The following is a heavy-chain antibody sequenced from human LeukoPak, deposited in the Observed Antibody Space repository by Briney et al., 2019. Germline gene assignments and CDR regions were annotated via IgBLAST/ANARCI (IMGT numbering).Heavy chain of an antibody. J-gene: IGHJ6*02. Sequence: PGGSLRLSCAASGFTFSSYGMHWVRQAPGKGLEWVAFIRYDVSNKYYADSVKGRFTISRDNSKNTLYLQMNSLRAEDTAVYYCIVVPAAMWVRYGMDVWGQGTTVTVSS. CDR3: IVVPAAMWVRYGMDV. CDR2: IRYDVSNK. V-gene: IGHV3-30*02. CDR1: GFTFSSYG. D-gene: IGHD2-2*01.